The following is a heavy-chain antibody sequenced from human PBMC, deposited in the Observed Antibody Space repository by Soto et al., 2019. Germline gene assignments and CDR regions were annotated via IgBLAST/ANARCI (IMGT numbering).Heavy chain of an antibody. CDR3: ARDYRATPQTKNYDFWSGITEDAFDI. CDR1: GFTFSSYA. Sequence: QVQLVESGGGVVQPGRSLRLSCAASGFTFSSYAMHWVRQAPGKGLEWVAVISYDGSNKYYADSVKGRFTISRDNYKNTLYLQMNSLRAEDTAVYYCARDYRATPQTKNYDFWSGITEDAFDIWGQGTMVTVSS. J-gene: IGHJ3*02. V-gene: IGHV3-30-3*01. D-gene: IGHD3-3*01. CDR2: ISYDGSNK.